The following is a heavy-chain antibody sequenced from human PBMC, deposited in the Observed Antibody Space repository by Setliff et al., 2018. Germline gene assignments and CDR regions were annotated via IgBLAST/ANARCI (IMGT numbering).Heavy chain of an antibody. V-gene: IGHV1-18*01. D-gene: IGHD6-13*01. CDR1: GYTFTSYG. CDR3: ARFSSSWYPSEPVQAFDI. J-gene: IGHJ3*02. CDR2: ISAYNGNT. Sequence: ASVKVSCKASGYTFTSYGINWVRQAPGQGLEWMGWISAYNGNTNYAQKLQGRVTMTTDTSTSTAYMELRSLRSDDTAVYYCARFSSSWYPSEPVQAFDIWGQGTMVTVSS.